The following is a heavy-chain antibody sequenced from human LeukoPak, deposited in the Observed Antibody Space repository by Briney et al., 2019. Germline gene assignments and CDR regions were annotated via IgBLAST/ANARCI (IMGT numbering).Heavy chain of an antibody. J-gene: IGHJ4*02. CDR2: IIPIFGTA. CDR3: ARLSYSGYDAVSGY. D-gene: IGHD5-12*01. V-gene: IGHV1-69*13. CDR1: GYTFTSYG. Sequence: SVKVSCKASGYTFTSYGISWVRQAPGQGLEWMGGIIPIFGTANYAQKFQGRVTITADESTSTAYMELSSLRSEDTAVYYCARLSYSGYDAVSGYWGQGTLVTVSS.